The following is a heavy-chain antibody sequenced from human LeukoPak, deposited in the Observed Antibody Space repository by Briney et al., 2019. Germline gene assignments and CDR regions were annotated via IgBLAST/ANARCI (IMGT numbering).Heavy chain of an antibody. J-gene: IGHJ5*02. D-gene: IGHD2-15*01. CDR3: ARDRLRLGYERTNWFDP. Sequence: ASVKVSCKASGYTFTSYDINWVRQATGQGLEWMGWMNPNSGNTGYAQKLQGRVTITRNTSISTAYMELSSLRSEDTAVYYCARDRLRLGYERTNWFDPWGQGTLVTVSS. V-gene: IGHV1-8*03. CDR1: GYTFTSYD. CDR2: MNPNSGNT.